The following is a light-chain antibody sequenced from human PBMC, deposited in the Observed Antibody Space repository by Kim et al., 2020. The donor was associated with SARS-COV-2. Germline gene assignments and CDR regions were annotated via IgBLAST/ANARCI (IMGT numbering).Light chain of an antibody. J-gene: IGLJ1*01. CDR2: GKN. CDR1: SLRSYY. Sequence: SSELTQDPAVSVALGQTVRITYQADSLRSYYASWYQQKPGQAPVLVIYGKNNRPSGIPDRFSGSSSGNTASLTITGAQAEDEADYYCNSRDSSGNHYVFG. V-gene: IGLV3-19*01. CDR3: NSRDSSGNHYV.